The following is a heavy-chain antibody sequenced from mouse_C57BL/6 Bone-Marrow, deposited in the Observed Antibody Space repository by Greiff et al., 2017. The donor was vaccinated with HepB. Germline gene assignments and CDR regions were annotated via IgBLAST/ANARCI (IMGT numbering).Heavy chain of an antibody. CDR2: IDPSDSYI. V-gene: IGHV1-50*01. CDR3: ARRSNFDYAMDY. J-gene: IGHJ4*01. CDR1: GYTFTSYW. Sequence: VQLQQPGAEFVKPGASVKLSCKASGYTFTSYWMQWVKQRPGQGLEWIGEIDPSDSYINYNQKFKGKATLTVDTSSSTAYMQLSSLTSEDSAVYYCARRSNFDYAMDYWGQGTSVTVSS. D-gene: IGHD1-1*01.